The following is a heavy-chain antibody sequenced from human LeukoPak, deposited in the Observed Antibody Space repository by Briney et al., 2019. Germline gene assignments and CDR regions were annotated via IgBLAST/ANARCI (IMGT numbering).Heavy chain of an antibody. Sequence: GGSLRLSCAASVFTFSDYYMSWIRQAPGKRLEWVSYIFSSVSTIYYADSVKSGFTISRDNAKNSLYLQKNSLRAEITAVYYCARVLVREWFGDTISDYWGQRTLVTVSS. V-gene: IGHV3-11*01. CDR2: IFSSVSTI. CDR1: VFTFSDYY. CDR3: ARVLVREWFGDTISDY. J-gene: IGHJ4*02. D-gene: IGHD3-10*01.